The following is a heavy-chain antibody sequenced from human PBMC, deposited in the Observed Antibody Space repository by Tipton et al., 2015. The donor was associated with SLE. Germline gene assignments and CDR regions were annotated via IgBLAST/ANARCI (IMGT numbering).Heavy chain of an antibody. CDR2: IWYDGSNK. Sequence: RSLRLSCAASGFTFSSFGMQWVRQAPGKGLEWVAVIWYDGSNKSYAEFVKGRFTISRDNAKNSLYLQMNSLRAEDTAVYYCARENSRTPGYFQHWGQGTLVTVSS. V-gene: IGHV3-33*01. D-gene: IGHD1-14*01. CDR1: GFTFSSFG. J-gene: IGHJ1*01. CDR3: ARENSRTPGYFQH.